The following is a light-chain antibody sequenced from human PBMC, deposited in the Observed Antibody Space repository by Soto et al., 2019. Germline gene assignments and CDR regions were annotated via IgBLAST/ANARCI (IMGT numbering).Light chain of an antibody. CDR1: QAVPNN. Sequence: DIQMTQSPSTLSSSLGDRVTITCRPSQAVPNNMAWYQQKPGKPPKXLIYEESTLHSGVPSRFSGSGSGTEFTLTISSLQPDDFATYYCQQYNSYWTFGQGTKVDIK. CDR2: EES. CDR3: QQYNSYWT. V-gene: IGKV1-5*01. J-gene: IGKJ1*01.